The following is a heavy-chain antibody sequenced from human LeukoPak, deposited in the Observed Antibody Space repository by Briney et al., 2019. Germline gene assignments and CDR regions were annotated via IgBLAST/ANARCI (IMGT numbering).Heavy chain of an antibody. CDR2: ISGSGGGT. D-gene: IGHD2-2*01. Sequence: WSLRLSCAAARFAFSSYAMNCVRQAQGKGLEWVSAISGSGGGTYYADSVKGRFTISRDTSKNTLYLQMNSLRAEDTAVYYCAKDFARYCTTSSCQERYYYYYGMDVWGQGTTVTVSS. V-gene: IGHV3-23*01. CDR3: AKDFARYCTTSSCQERYYYYYGMDV. CDR1: RFAFSSYA. J-gene: IGHJ6*02.